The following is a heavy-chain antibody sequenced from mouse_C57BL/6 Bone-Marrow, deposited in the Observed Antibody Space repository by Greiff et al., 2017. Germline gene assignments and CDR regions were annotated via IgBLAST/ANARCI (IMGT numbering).Heavy chain of an antibody. CDR1: GYAFSSSW. CDR3: ARPPVYSAY. Sequence: QVQLQQSGPGLVKPGASVKISCKASGYAFSSSWMNWVQQRPGKGLEWIGRIYPGDGDTNYTGKVKGKATLTADNSPSTAYMQLSSLTSEDSAVYRGARPPVYSAYWGQGTTPTVSA. V-gene: IGHV1-82*01. CDR2: IYPGDGDT. J-gene: IGHJ2*01.